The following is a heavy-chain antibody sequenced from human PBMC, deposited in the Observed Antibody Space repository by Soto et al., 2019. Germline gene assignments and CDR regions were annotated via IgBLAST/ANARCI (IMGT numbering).Heavy chain of an antibody. CDR3: TIDNMFGATSPQFHH. CDR2: IKRKADGGAT. V-gene: IGHV3-15*01. Sequence: EVRLVESGGGLTQPGGSLRLSCAASGFTFSDVWMSWVRQAPGKGLEWVGRIKRKADGGATDFAAPVKGRFSISGDDSKNTLYLQMNNLKTEDTAIYFCTIDNMFGATSPQFHHWGHGTLVTVSS. D-gene: IGHD3-3*01. J-gene: IGHJ1*01. CDR1: GFTFSDVW.